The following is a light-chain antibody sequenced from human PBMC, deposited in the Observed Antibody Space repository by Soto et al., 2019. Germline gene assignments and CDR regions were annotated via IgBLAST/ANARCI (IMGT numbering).Light chain of an antibody. CDR3: QQYNNWPPYT. Sequence: EILMTQSPATLSVSPGERATLSCRASQSVDSNLAWYQQKPGQAPRLLIYGASTRATGISARFSGSGSGTEFTLTISSLQSEDFAIYYCQQYNNWPPYTFGQGTKLEIK. CDR2: GAS. CDR1: QSVDSN. J-gene: IGKJ2*01. V-gene: IGKV3-15*01.